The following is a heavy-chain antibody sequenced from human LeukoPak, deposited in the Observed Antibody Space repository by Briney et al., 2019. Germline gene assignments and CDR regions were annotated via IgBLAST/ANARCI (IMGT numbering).Heavy chain of an antibody. J-gene: IGHJ4*02. CDR3: AGDLLNWNDAAGFDY. CDR2: INPNSGGT. CDR1: GYTFTGYY. V-gene: IGHV1-2*06. D-gene: IGHD1-20*01. Sequence: GASVKVSCKASGYTFTGYYMHWVRQAPGQGLEWMGRINPNSGGTNYAQKFQGRVTMTRDTSISTAYMELSRLRSDDTAVYYCAGDLLNWNDAAGFDYWGQGTLVTVSS.